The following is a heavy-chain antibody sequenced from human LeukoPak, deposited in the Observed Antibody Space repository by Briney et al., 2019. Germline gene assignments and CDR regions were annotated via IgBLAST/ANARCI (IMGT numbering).Heavy chain of an antibody. CDR3: ARDRGYSTFDY. CDR1: AFTFSNYW. Sequence: GGSLRLSCAASAFTFSNYWMSWVRQAPGKGLEWVANIKEDGGEINYVDSVKGRFTISRDNAKNSLYLQMNSLRVEDTAVYYCARDRGYSTFDYWGQRTLVTLSS. CDR2: IKEDGGEI. D-gene: IGHD4-23*01. V-gene: IGHV3-7*01. J-gene: IGHJ4*02.